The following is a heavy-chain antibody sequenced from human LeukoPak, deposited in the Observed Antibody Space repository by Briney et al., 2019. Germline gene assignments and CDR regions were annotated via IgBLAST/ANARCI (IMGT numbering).Heavy chain of an antibody. CDR2: ISAYNGNT. J-gene: IGHJ3*02. V-gene: IGHV1-18*01. D-gene: IGHD3-22*01. Sequence: ASVKVSCKASGYTFTSYGISWVRQAPGQGLEWMGWISAYNGNTNYAQKLQGRVTMTTDTSTSTAYMELMSLRSDDTAVYYCARVTRITMIVVVILDAFDIWGQGTMVTVSS. CDR1: GYTFTSYG. CDR3: ARVTRITMIVVVILDAFDI.